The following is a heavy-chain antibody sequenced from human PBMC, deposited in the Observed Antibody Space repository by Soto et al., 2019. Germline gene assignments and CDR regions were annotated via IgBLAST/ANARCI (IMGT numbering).Heavy chain of an antibody. CDR3: ARDNRGVVWGSDYYYGMDV. CDR1: GGSISSSNW. Sequence: PSETLSLTCAVSGGSISSSNWWCWVRQPPGKGLEWIGEIYHSGSTNYNPSLKSRVTISVDKSKNQFSLKLSSVTAADTAVYYCARDNRGVVWGSDYYYGMDVWGQGTTVTVSS. CDR2: IYHSGST. V-gene: IGHV4-4*02. D-gene: IGHD3-16*01. J-gene: IGHJ6*02.